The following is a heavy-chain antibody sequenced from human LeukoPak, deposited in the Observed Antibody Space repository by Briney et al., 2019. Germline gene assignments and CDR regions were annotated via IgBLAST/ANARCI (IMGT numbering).Heavy chain of an antibody. CDR3: AKESGYCSGTSCYKYFQH. CDR2: ISTSGVST. D-gene: IGHD2-2*02. Sequence: GGSLRLSCAVSGFTFSNYAMTWVRQAPGKGLEWVSAISTSGVSTYYADSVKGRFTISRDNSKNTLYLQMNSLRAEDTAVYYCAKESGYCSGTSCYKYFQHWGQGTLVTVSS. CDR1: GFTFSNYA. V-gene: IGHV3-23*01. J-gene: IGHJ1*01.